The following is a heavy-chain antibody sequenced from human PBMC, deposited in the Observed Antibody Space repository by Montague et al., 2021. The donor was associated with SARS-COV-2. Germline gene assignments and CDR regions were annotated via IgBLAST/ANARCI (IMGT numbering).Heavy chain of an antibody. Sequence: SVKVSCKVSRYSLTELPMHWVRQAPGKGLEWMGGVDPEDGKTVYXQNFQGRLTIAEDTSADTAYMELSSLRSDDTAVYYCATSADWGSTGRFDFWGQGTLVTVSS. J-gene: IGHJ4*02. CDR1: RYSLTELP. D-gene: IGHD7-27*01. V-gene: IGHV1-24*01. CDR3: ATSADWGSTGRFDF. CDR2: VDPEDGKT.